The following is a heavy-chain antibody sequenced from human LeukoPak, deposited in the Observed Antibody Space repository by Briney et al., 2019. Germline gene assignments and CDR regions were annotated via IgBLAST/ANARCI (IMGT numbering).Heavy chain of an antibody. D-gene: IGHD6-13*01. J-gene: IGHJ4*02. CDR1: GGSISSGGYY. Sequence: SQTLSLTCTVSGGSISSGGYYWSWIRQPPGKGLEWIGEINHSGSTNYNPSLKSRVTISVDTSKNQFSLKLSSVTAADTAVYYCARVGGQQLPRGYWGQGTLVTVSS. V-gene: IGHV4-30-2*01. CDR2: INHSGST. CDR3: ARVGGQQLPRGY.